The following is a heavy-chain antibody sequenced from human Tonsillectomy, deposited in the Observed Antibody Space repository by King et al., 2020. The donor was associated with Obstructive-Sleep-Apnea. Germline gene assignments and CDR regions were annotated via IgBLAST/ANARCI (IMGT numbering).Heavy chain of an antibody. CDR2: ISYDGSNK. CDR1: GFTFSTYA. J-gene: IGHJ4*02. Sequence: VQLVESGGGVVQPGRSLRLSCAASGFTFSTYAMHWVRQAPGKGLEWVAVISYDGSNKYYSDSVKGRFTISRDNSKKTLYLQKNSLRAEDTAMYYCAGNYDFWSGYYQLPCYWGQGTLVTVSS. D-gene: IGHD3-3*01. V-gene: IGHV3-30*04. CDR3: AGNYDFWSGYYQLPCY.